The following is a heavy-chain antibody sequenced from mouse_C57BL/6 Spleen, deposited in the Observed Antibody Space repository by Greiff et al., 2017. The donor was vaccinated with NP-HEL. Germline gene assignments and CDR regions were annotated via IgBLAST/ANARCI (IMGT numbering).Heavy chain of an antibody. CDR3: ARDGYYCMDY. D-gene: IGHD2-3*01. J-gene: IGHJ4*01. V-gene: IGHV5-6*01. Sequence: EVQGVESGGDLVKPGGSLKLSCAASGFTFSSYGMSWVRQTPDKRLEWVATISSGGSYTYYPDSVKGRFTISRDNAKNTLYLQMSSLKSEDTAMYYCARDGYYCMDYWGQGTSVTVSS. CDR1: GFTFSSYG. CDR2: ISSGGSYT.